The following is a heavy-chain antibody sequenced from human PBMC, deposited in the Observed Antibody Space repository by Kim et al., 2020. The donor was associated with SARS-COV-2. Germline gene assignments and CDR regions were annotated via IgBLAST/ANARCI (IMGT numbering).Heavy chain of an antibody. V-gene: IGHV3-15*01. CDR2: IKSKTDGGTT. CDR1: GFTFSNAW. J-gene: IGHJ4*02. D-gene: IGHD5-12*01. CDR3: TTAVGSGYDVAVFDY. Sequence: GGSLRLSCAASGFTFSNAWMSWVRQAPGKGLEWVGRIKSKTDGGTTDYAAPVKGRFTISRDDSKNTLYLQMNSLKTEDTAVYYCTTAVGSGYDVAVFDYWGQGTLVTVSS.